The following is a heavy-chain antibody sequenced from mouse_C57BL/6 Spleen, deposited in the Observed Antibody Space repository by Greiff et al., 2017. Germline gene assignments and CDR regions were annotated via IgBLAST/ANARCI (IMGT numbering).Heavy chain of an antibody. Sequence: VQLVESGPGLVQPSQSLSITCTVSGFSLTSYGVHWVRQSPGKGLEWLGVIWRGGSTDYNAAFMSRLSITKDNSKSQVFFKMNSLQADDTAIYYCATHYYGSSYGFAYWGQGTLVTVSA. CDR1: GFSLTSYG. CDR2: IWRGGST. V-gene: IGHV2-5*01. D-gene: IGHD1-1*01. CDR3: ATHYYGSSYGFAY. J-gene: IGHJ3*01.